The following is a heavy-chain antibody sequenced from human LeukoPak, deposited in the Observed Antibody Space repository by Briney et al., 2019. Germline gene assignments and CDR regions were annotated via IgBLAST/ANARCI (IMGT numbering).Heavy chain of an antibody. D-gene: IGHD3-22*01. J-gene: IGHJ4*02. CDR1: GYTFTSYA. CDR2: ISAYNGNT. CDR3: ARDRGYYYDSSGYPRDY. V-gene: IGHV1-18*01. Sequence: GASVKVSCKASGYTFTSYAISWVRQAPGQGLEWMGWISAYNGNTNYAQKLQGRVTMTTDTSTSTAYMELRSLRSDDTAVYYCARDRGYYYDSSGYPRDYWGQGTLVTVSS.